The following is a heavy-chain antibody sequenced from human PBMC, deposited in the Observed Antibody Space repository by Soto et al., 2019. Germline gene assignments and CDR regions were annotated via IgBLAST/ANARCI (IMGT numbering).Heavy chain of an antibody. V-gene: IGHV4-4*02. J-gene: IGHJ6*02. CDR1: GDSISNGDW. Sequence: SETLSLTCAVSGDSISNGDWWSWVRQPPGKGLEWIGAIHPSGDTNYNPSLKSRLTISVDNFKNLFSLKLSSVTAADTAVYYCARGNGSSYGMDVWGQGTTVTVSS. D-gene: IGHD6-13*01. CDR2: IHPSGDT. CDR3: ARGNGSSYGMDV.